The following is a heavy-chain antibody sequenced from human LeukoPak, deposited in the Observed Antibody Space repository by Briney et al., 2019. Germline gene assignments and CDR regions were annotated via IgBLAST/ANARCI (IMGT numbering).Heavy chain of an antibody. CDR1: GYTFTSYG. Sequence: ASVKVSCKASGYTFTSYGISWVRQAPGQGLEWTGWISAHNGNANYAQKLQGRVTMTTDTSTSTAYMELRSLRSDDTAVYYCARDGPRGIVGARGAFDIWGQGTMVTVSS. J-gene: IGHJ3*02. CDR2: ISAHNGNA. V-gene: IGHV1-18*01. D-gene: IGHD1-26*01. CDR3: ARDGPRGIVGARGAFDI.